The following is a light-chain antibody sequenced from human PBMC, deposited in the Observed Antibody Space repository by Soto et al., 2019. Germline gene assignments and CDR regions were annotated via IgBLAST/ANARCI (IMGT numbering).Light chain of an antibody. V-gene: IGKV3-20*01. CDR2: GAS. J-gene: IGKJ1*01. CDR1: QSVTSSY. Sequence: EIVLTQSPGTLSLSPGERATLSCRASQSVTSSYLAWWQQKPGQAPRLLIYGASSRATGMPDRFSGSGSGTDFTLTISRLEPEDFAVYFCQQYGSSPTTFGQGTKVDIK. CDR3: QQYGSSPTT.